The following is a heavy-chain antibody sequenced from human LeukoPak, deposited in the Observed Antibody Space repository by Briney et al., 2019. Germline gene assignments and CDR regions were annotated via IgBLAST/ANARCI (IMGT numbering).Heavy chain of an antibody. Sequence: GESLKISCKGSGYNFISNWIDWVRQMPGKGLEWMWIIYPADSHTRYSPSFQGQVTISADKSISTAYLQWSSLEASDIAMYYCARTDCSSTDCYLFDYWGQGTVVTVSP. V-gene: IGHV5-51*01. D-gene: IGHD2-2*01. CDR1: GYNFISNW. CDR3: ARTDCSSTDCYLFDY. J-gene: IGHJ4*02. CDR2: IYPADSHT.